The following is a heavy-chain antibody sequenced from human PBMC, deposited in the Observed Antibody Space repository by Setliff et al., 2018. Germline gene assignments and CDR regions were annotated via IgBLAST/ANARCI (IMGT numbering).Heavy chain of an antibody. D-gene: IGHD3-10*01. CDR2: ISYSGTP. CDR1: DDSFTSSRYY. V-gene: IGHV4-39*01. CDR3: ARSLGSGSYYNSRPFYSDY. Sequence: LSLTCTVSDDSFTSSRYYWGWIRQAPGSGLEWIGSISYSGTPYYNASVESRVTISIDTSRNQFSLELRSVTVADTAVYYCARSLGSGSYYNSRPFYSDYWGQGTLVTVSS. J-gene: IGHJ4*02.